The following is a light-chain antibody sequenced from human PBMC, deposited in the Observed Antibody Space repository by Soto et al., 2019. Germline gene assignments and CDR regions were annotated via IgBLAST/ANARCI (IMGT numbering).Light chain of an antibody. CDR2: DVS. V-gene: IGLV2-14*01. CDR3: SSYTSSSTLDV. CDR1: SSDVGGYNY. Sequence: QSALTRPASVSGSPGQSITISCTGTSSDVGGYNYVSWYQQHPGKAPKLMIYDVSNRPSGVSNRFSGSKSGNTTSLTISGLQAEDEADYYCSSYTSSSTLDVFGTG. J-gene: IGLJ1*01.